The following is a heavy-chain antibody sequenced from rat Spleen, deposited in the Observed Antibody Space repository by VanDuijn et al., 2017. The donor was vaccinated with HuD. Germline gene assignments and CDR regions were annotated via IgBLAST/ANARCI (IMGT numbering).Heavy chain of an antibody. CDR2: ISADGVNT. J-gene: IGHJ2*01. Sequence: EVQLVESGGGLVQPGRSLKLSCVASGFTFNNYWMYWVRQAPGKGLEWVSSISADGVNTYYPDSVKGRFTISRANSENTVYLQMNSLRSEDTATYYCAVAGYGYWGQGVMVTVSS. D-gene: IGHD1-7*01. V-gene: IGHV5-58*01. CDR1: GFTFNNYW. CDR3: AVAGYGY.